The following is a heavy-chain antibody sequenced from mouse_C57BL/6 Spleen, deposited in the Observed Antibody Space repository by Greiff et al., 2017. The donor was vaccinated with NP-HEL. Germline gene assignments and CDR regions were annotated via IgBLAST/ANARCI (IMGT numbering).Heavy chain of an antibody. CDR1: GYTFTSYW. J-gene: IGHJ3*01. Sequence: VKLQQPGAELVKPGASVKMSCKASGYTFTSYWITWVKQRPGQGLEWIGDIYPGSGSTNYDEKFKSKATLTVDTSSSTAYMQLSSLTSEDSAVYYCARGSTTAPFAYWGQGTLVTVSA. CDR2: IYPGSGST. D-gene: IGHD1-2*01. V-gene: IGHV1-55*01. CDR3: ARGSTTAPFAY.